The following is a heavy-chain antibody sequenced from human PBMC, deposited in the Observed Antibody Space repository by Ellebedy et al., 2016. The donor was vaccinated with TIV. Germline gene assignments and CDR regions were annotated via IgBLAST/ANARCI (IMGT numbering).Heavy chain of an antibody. V-gene: IGHV3-72*01. CDR1: GFSFSDHY. J-gene: IGHJ6*02. CDR3: ARGPPGMVPAGNSAYYHPMDV. D-gene: IGHD6-13*01. CDR2: SRHKANGYST. Sequence: GGSLRLSXAASGFSFSDHYMEWVRQVPGKGLEWVGRSRHKANGYSTVYAASAEGRFTISRDGSKKSLYLQMNSLKTEDTAVYYGARGPPGMVPAGNSAYYHPMDVWGQGTPVTVSS.